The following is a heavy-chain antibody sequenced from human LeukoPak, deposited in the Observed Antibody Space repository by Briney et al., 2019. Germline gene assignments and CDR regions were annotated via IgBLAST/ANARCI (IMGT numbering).Heavy chain of an antibody. Sequence: ASVKVSCKASGYTFTSYDINWVRQATGQGLEWMGWMNPNSGKTGYAQKFQGRVTMTRNTSISTAYMELSSLRSEDTAVYYCARTPTKVAAAGTSWFDPWGQGTLVTVSS. J-gene: IGHJ5*02. CDR2: MNPNSGKT. CDR3: ARTPTKVAAAGTSWFDP. D-gene: IGHD6-13*01. V-gene: IGHV1-8*01. CDR1: GYTFTSYD.